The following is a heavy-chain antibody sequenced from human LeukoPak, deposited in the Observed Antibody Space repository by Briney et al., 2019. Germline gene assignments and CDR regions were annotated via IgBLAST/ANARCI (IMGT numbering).Heavy chain of an antibody. CDR1: GGSISSSSYY. D-gene: IGHD2-21*02. V-gene: IGHV4-39*07. CDR2: IYYSGST. CDR3: ARGKRHDFGRRTYYFDY. J-gene: IGHJ4*02. Sequence: SETLSLTCTVSGGSISSSSYYWGWIRQPPGKGLEWIGSIYYSGSTYYNPPLKSRVTISVDTSKNQFSLKLSSVTAADTAVYYCARGKRHDFGRRTYYFDYWGQGTLVTVSS.